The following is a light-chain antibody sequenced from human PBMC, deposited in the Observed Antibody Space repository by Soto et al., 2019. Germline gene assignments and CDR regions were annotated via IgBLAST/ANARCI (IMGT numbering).Light chain of an antibody. J-gene: IGKJ1*01. CDR3: QHYNSYSEA. Sequence: EIVLTQSPATLSLSPLERSTLSFMASQSVSSYLAWYQQKPGQAPRLLIYDSSTRASGIPPRFSGGGSGTEFTLTISSLQPDDFATYYCQHYNSYSEAFGQGTKVDIK. V-gene: IGKV3-11*01. CDR1: QSVSSY. CDR2: DSS.